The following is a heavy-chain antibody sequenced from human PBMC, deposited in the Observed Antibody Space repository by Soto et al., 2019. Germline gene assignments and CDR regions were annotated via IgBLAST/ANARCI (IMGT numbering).Heavy chain of an antibody. CDR1: GYTFTSYD. V-gene: IGHV1-8*01. D-gene: IGHD2-2*01. CDR2: MNPNSGNT. CDR3: ARSAWGCSSTSCYEVDY. Sequence: ASVKVSCKASGYTFTSYDINWVRQATGQGLEWMGWMNPNSGNTGYAQKFQGRVTMTRNTSISTAYMELSSLRSEDTAVYYCARSAWGCSSTSCYEVDYWGQGTLVTVSS. J-gene: IGHJ4*02.